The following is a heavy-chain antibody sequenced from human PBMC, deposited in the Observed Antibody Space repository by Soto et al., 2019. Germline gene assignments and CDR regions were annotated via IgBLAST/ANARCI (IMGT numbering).Heavy chain of an antibody. V-gene: IGHV3-21*01. J-gene: IGHJ4*02. CDR3: ARAYCSSTSCYSPPAGY. Sequence: PGGSLRLSCAASGFTFSSYSMNWVRQAPGKGLEWVSSISSSSSYIYYADSVKGRFTISRDNAKNSLYLQMNSLRAEDTAVYYCARAYCSSTSCYSPPAGYWGQGTLVTVSS. CDR1: GFTFSSYS. CDR2: ISSSSSYI. D-gene: IGHD2-2*01.